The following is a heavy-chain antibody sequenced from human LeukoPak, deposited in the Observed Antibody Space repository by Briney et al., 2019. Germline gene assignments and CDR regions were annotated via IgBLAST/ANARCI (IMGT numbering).Heavy chain of an antibody. CDR3: ARVPTMIVVGLYYMDV. D-gene: IGHD3-22*01. V-gene: IGHV3-7*01. CDR2: IKTDGSLI. Sequence: GGSLRLSCVASGFTFSSYWMTWVRQAPGKGLEWVANIKTDGSLIYYVDSVKGRFTISRDNAKNSLYLQMNSLRAEDTAVYYCARVPTMIVVGLYYMDVWGKGTTVTVSS. J-gene: IGHJ6*03. CDR1: GFTFSSYW.